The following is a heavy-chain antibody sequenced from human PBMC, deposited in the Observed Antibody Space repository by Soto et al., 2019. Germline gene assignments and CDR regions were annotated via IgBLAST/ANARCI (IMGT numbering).Heavy chain of an antibody. J-gene: IGHJ3*02. Sequence: VQLVQSGAEVKKPGASVTVSCEASGYTFTSYGISWVRQAPGQGLEWMGWTSVYNGNTNYAQKLQGRVTMTTDTSTNTAYMDLRSRRSDDTAVYYCARRRPYSSSPLSNAVEIWGQGTMVTVSS. CDR2: TSVYNGNT. CDR3: ARRRPYSSSPLSNAVEI. D-gene: IGHD6-6*01. CDR1: GYTFTSYG. V-gene: IGHV1-18*01.